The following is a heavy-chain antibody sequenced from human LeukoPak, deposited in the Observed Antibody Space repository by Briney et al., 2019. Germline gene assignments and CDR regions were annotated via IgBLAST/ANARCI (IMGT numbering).Heavy chain of an antibody. CDR3: ARGGYNPLYYFDY. V-gene: IGHV3-7*01. D-gene: IGHD5-24*01. CDR2: IKQDGSEK. Sequence: GGSLRLSCAASGFTFSSYWMSWVRQAPGKGLEWVANIKQDGSEKYYVDSVKGRFTISRDYAKNSLYLQMNSLRAEDTAVYYCARGGYNPLYYFDYWGQGTLVTVSS. CDR1: GFTFSSYW. J-gene: IGHJ4*02.